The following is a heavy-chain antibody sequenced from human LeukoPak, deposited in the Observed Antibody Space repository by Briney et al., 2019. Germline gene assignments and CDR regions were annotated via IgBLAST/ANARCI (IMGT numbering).Heavy chain of an antibody. Sequence: PGGSLRLSCAVSGFTVSSNYMSWVRQAPGKGLEWVSVIYTGGSTYSADSVKGRFTISRDNSESTLFLQMNSLRAEDTALYYCASATEDLSYFDYWGQGTLVTVSS. CDR2: IYTGGST. V-gene: IGHV3-53*01. J-gene: IGHJ4*02. CDR3: ASATEDLSYFDY. CDR1: GFTVSSNY.